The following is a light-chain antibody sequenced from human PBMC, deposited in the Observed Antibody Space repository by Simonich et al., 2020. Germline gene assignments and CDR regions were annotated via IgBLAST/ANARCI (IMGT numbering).Light chain of an antibody. CDR1: QSVLYSSNNKND. CDR3: QQYYSTPYT. J-gene: IGKJ2*01. Sequence: DIVMTQSPDSLAVSLGERATINCKSSQSVLYSSNNKNDLAGYQQKPGQPPKLLIYWASTRESGVPDRFSGSGSGTEFTLTISSLQAEDVAVYYCQQYYSTPYTFGQGTKLEIK. V-gene: IGKV4-1*01. CDR2: WAS.